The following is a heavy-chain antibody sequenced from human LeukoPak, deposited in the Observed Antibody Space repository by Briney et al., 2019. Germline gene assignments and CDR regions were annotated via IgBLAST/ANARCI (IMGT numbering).Heavy chain of an antibody. J-gene: IGHJ3*02. V-gene: IGHV3-30*04. Sequence: PGGSLRLSCAASGFTFSSYAMHWVRQAPGKGLEWVAVISYDGSNKYYADSVKGRFTISRDNSKNTLYLQMNSLRAEDTAVYYCARVWCSGGSCYSFDAFDIWGQGTMVTVSS. CDR3: ARVWCSGGSCYSFDAFDI. D-gene: IGHD2-15*01. CDR1: GFTFSSYA. CDR2: ISYDGSNK.